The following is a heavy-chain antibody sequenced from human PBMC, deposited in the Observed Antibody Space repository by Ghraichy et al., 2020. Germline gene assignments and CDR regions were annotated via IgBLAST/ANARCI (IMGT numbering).Heavy chain of an antibody. J-gene: IGHJ3*02. Sequence: GGSLRLSCAASGVTFSSYSMNWVRQAPGKGLEWVSYISGSSNSIYYADSVKGRFTISRDNTKNSLFLQMNSLRAEDTAVYFCARDRIVGTTSPDTFDIWGQGTVVTVSS. CDR2: ISGSSNSI. CDR1: GVTFSSYS. CDR3: ARDRIVGTTSPDTFDI. D-gene: IGHD1-26*01. V-gene: IGHV3-48*04.